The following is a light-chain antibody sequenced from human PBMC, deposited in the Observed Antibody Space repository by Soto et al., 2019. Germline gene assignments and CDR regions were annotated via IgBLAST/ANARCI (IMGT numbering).Light chain of an antibody. CDR2: DAS. J-gene: IGKJ4*01. Sequence: DIQMTQSPSSLSASVGDRVTITCQASQDISNYLNWYQQKPGKAPKLLIYDASNLETGVPSRFSGSGSGTDFTVLISRLPPEDIATYYCKLYDNLPPLTCGGGTKVEIK. CDR3: KLYDNLPPLT. V-gene: IGKV1-33*01. CDR1: QDISNY.